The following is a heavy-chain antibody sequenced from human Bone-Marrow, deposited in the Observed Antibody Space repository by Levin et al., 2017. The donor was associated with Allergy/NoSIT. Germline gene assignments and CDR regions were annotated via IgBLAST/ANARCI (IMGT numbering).Heavy chain of an antibody. V-gene: IGHV3-30*18. D-gene: IGHD1-1*01. CDR2: ISYDGSNK. CDR1: GFTFSSYG. CDR3: AKDRSGTTYYYYGMDV. Sequence: PGESLKISCAASGFTFSSYGMHWVRQAPGKGLEWVAVISYDGSNKYYADSVKGRFTISRDNSKNTLYLQMNSLRAEDTAVYYCAKDRSGTTYYYYGMDVWGQGTTVTVSS. J-gene: IGHJ6*02.